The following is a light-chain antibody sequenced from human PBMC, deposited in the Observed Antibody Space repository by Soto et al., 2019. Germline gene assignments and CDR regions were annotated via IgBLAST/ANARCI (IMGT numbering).Light chain of an antibody. Sequence: QSVLTQPPSVSGAPGQRVTISCTGSSSNIGAGYDVHWYQQFPGTAPQLLIYGQTFRPSGVPDRFSGSKSGTSASLAITGLQAEDEADYYCQSYDSSLSGYVFGTGTKLTVL. J-gene: IGLJ1*01. CDR2: GQT. V-gene: IGLV1-40*01. CDR1: SSNIGAGYD. CDR3: QSYDSSLSGYV.